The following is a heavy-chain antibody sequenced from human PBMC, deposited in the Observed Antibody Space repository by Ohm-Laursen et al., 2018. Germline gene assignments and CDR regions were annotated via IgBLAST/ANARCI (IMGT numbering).Heavy chain of an antibody. CDR1: GGSFSGYY. V-gene: IGHV4-34*01. Sequence: PSDTLSLTCAVSGGSFSGYYWSWIRQPPGKGLEWIGEINHSGSTNYNPSLKSRVTISVDTSTNQFSLNLSSVTAADTAVYYCARAGYSGSPTGGMDAWGQGTTVTVSS. D-gene: IGHD1-26*01. J-gene: IGHJ6*02. CDR2: INHSGST. CDR3: ARAGYSGSPTGGMDA.